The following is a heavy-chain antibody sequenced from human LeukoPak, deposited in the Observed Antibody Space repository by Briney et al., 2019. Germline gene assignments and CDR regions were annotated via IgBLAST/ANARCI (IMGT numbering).Heavy chain of an antibody. CDR1: GFTFSSHA. D-gene: IGHD5-12*01. V-gene: IGHV3-23*01. J-gene: IGHJ4*02. Sequence: GGSLRLSCAAAGFTFSSHAMSWVRQAPGKGLQWVALISGSGGSTYYADSVKGRFTISRENSKNTLYLQMNSLRAEDTAVYFCARVADPNGGHEDYWGQGTLVTVLS. CDR3: ARVADPNGGHEDY. CDR2: ISGSGGST.